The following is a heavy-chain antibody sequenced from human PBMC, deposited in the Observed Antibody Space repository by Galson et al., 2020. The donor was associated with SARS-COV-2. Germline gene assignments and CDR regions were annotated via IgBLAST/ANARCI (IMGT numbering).Heavy chain of an antibody. D-gene: IGHD3-10*01. J-gene: IGHJ4*02. V-gene: IGHV4-31*02. CDR2: IYYSGST. Sequence: KGLEWIGYIYYSGSTYYNPSLKSRVTISVDTSKNQFSLKLSSVTAADTAVYYCARYGSWGAFDYWGQGTLVTVSS. CDR3: ARYGSWGAFDY.